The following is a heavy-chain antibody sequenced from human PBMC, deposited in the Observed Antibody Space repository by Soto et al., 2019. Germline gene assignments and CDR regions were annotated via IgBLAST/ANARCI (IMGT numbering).Heavy chain of an antibody. CDR2: ITSSSTYI. J-gene: IGHJ4*02. D-gene: IGHD4-17*01. V-gene: IGHV3-21*06. CDR1: GFTFNTYT. Sequence: EVQLVESGGGLVQPGGSLRLSCAASGFTFNTYTMNWVRQAPGKGLEWVSSITSSSTYIYYADSVKGRFTISRDNAKNSLYLQMNSLSAEDTAVYYCARDSSSTTVISTFDYWGQGTLVTVSS. CDR3: ARDSSSTTVISTFDY.